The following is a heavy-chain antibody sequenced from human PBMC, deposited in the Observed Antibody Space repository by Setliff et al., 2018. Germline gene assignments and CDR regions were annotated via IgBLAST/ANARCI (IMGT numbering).Heavy chain of an antibody. CDR1: GFSFSTYT. CDR3: ARDDDTTSRYSRFEH. CDR2: ISADGANE. J-gene: IGHJ5*02. V-gene: IGHV3-30*07. D-gene: IGHD5-12*01. Sequence: GGSLRLSCVASGFSFSTYTVHWVRQAPGKGLEWISADGANEYYADSVKGRFTISRDKSRNTVYLQMDSLRAEDTAVYYCARDDDTTSRYSRFEHWGQGTPVTVSS.